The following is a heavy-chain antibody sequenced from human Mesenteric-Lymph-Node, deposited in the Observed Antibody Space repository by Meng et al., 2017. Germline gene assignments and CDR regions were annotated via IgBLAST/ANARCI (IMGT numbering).Heavy chain of an antibody. J-gene: IGHJ4*02. CDR1: GFTFSDYY. D-gene: IGHD2-2*01. CDR2: ISGSGGST. CDR3: ATALVPAALKDY. Sequence: VQLVESGGGLVKPGGSLSLSCAASGFTFSDYYMSWIRQAPGKGLEWVSTISGSGGSTYYADSVKGRFTISRDNSKNTLYLQMNSLGAEDTAVYYCATALVPAALKDYWGQGTLVTVSS. V-gene: IGHV3-23*04.